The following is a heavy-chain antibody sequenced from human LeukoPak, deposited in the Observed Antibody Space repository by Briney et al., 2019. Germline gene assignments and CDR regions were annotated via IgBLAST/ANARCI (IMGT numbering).Heavy chain of an antibody. Sequence: GGSLRLSCAASGFTFSSYAMSWVRQAPGKGLEWVSGISSSGFSTFYADFVEGRFTISRDNSNNTLYLQMNSLRAEDTAVYYCAASRSGRPQADSHHWGQGTLVIVSS. CDR3: AASRSGRPQADSHH. CDR2: ISSSGFST. J-gene: IGHJ1*01. CDR1: GFTFSSYA. V-gene: IGHV3-23*01. D-gene: IGHD2-2*01.